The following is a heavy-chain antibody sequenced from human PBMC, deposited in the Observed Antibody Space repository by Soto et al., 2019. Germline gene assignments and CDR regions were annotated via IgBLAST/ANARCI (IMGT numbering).Heavy chain of an antibody. CDR2: IYYSGTH. Sequence: SETLSLTCTVSSGSITGYYWSWVRQPPGKGLQWIGYIYYSGTHNYNPSLSSRLTISVDTSKILFSLELNSVTAADTAVYYCARVQMATLYFDDWGQGTLVTVSS. J-gene: IGHJ4*02. CDR3: ARVQMATLYFDD. V-gene: IGHV4-59*01. CDR1: SGSITGYY.